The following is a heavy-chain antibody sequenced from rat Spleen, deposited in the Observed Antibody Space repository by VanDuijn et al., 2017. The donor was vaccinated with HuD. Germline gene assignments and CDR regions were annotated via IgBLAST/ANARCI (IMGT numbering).Heavy chain of an antibody. CDR3: ARHEGGDYFDY. D-gene: IGHD1-11*01. CDR2: IIYDGSFT. Sequence: EVQLVESGGGLVQPGRSLRLSCAASGFTFSNYGMHWIRQAPTKGLEWVATIIYDGSFTYYRDSVKGRFTISRDNAKSTLYLQMDSLRSEDTATYYCARHEGGDYFDYWGQGVMVTVSS. CDR1: GFTFSNYG. V-gene: IGHV5-29*01. J-gene: IGHJ2*01.